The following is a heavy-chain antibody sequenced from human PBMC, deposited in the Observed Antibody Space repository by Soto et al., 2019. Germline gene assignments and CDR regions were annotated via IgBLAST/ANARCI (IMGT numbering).Heavy chain of an antibody. CDR3: AREKGSSGFDH. J-gene: IGHJ5*02. V-gene: IGHV1-8*01. Sequence: QVQLVQSGAEVKKPGASVKVSCKASGYTFTSYDINCVRQATGQGLEWMGWMNPNSCNTGYAQNSQGRVTMTRNTSINTAYMELSSLRSEEPAVYYWAREKGSSGFDHWGQGTLVTVSS. CDR2: MNPNSCNT. CDR1: GYTFTSYD. D-gene: IGHD6-6*01.